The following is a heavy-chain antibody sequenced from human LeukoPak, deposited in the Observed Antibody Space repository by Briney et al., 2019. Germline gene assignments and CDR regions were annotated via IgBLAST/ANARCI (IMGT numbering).Heavy chain of an antibody. CDR1: SGSISSGGYY. J-gene: IGHJ4*02. V-gene: IGHV4-31*03. CDR2: IYYSGST. CDR3: ARVTTVTTIHFDY. Sequence: NPSQTLSLTCTVSSGSISSGGYYWSWIRQHPGKGLEWIGYIYYSGSTYYNPSLKSRVTISVDTSKNQFSLKLSSVTAADTAVYYCARVTTVTTIHFDYWGQGTLVTVSS. D-gene: IGHD4-17*01.